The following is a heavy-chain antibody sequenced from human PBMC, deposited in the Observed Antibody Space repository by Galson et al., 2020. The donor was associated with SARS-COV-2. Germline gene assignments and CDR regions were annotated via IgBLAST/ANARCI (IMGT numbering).Heavy chain of an antibody. J-gene: IGHJ5*02. D-gene: IGHD6-13*01. CDR1: GASINSHF. CDR2: ISHTGTT. Sequence: SETLSLTCTVTGASINSHFWSCIRQPPARGPEWIGYISHTGTTNFNPSLESRLTMSVDTSKNQFSLKLTSVTAADTAVYYCARDQGAATGKRDWFDPWGQGTLVTVSS. V-gene: IGHV4-59*11. CDR3: ARDQGAATGKRDWFDP.